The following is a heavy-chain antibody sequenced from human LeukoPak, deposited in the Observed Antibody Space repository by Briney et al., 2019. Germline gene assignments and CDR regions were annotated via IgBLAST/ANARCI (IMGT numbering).Heavy chain of an antibody. CDR1: GFTFSSYA. Sequence: EGSLRLSCAASGFTFSSYAMSWVRQAPGKGLEWVSAISGSGDSTYYADSVKGRFTISRDNSKNTLYLQMNSLRAEDTAVYYCAKIYSSSWYGLIDYWGQGTLVTVSS. CDR3: AKIYSSSWYGLIDY. V-gene: IGHV3-23*01. CDR2: ISGSGDST. J-gene: IGHJ4*02. D-gene: IGHD6-13*01.